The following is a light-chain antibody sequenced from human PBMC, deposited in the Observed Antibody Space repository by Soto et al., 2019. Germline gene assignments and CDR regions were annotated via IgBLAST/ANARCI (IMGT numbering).Light chain of an antibody. CDR1: QSVSSNY. V-gene: IGKV3-20*01. Sequence: EIVLTQSPVSLALSPGDIATLSCSASQSVSSNYLAWYQQKPGQAPRLLIHAASTRATGIPDRFSGSGSGTDFTLTISRLEPEDFAVYYCQRYGSSPQKFGQGTKVDIK. CDR3: QRYGSSPQK. CDR2: AAS. J-gene: IGKJ1*01.